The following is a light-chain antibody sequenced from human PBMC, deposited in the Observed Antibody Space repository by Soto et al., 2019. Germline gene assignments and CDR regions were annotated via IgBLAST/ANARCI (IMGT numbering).Light chain of an antibody. CDR1: SSSIGAGYA. Sequence: QSVLTQPPSVSGAPGDRVTISCTGRSSSIGAGYAVHWYQQLPGTAPKLLIYDDTKRPSGVPDRFSGSKSGTSASLAITGLQVEDEADYYCQSYDSSLSGVVFGGGTQLTVL. V-gene: IGLV1-40*01. J-gene: IGLJ2*01. CDR2: DDT. CDR3: QSYDSSLSGVV.